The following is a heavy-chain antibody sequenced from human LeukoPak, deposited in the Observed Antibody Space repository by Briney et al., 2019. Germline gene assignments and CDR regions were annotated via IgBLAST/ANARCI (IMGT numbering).Heavy chain of an antibody. J-gene: IGHJ3*02. CDR1: GDSVSSNSAA. Sequence: SQTLSLTCAISGDSVSSNSAAWNWIRQSPSRGLEWLGRTYYRSKWYNDYAVSVKGRITINPDTSKNQFSLQLNSVTPEDTAVYYCAKSIAARPDLLAFDIWGQGTMVTVSS. CDR3: AKSIAARPDLLAFDI. D-gene: IGHD6-6*01. V-gene: IGHV6-1*01. CDR2: TYYRSKWYN.